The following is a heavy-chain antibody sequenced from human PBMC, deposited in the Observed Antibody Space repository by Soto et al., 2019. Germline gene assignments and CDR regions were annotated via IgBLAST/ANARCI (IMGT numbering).Heavy chain of an antibody. J-gene: IGHJ6*02. D-gene: IGHD1-26*01. CDR1: GFKFTTYA. CDR2: ITSSGGST. V-gene: IGHV3-23*01. CDR3: ARDRAGAQYGLDV. Sequence: PGGSLRLSCAAAGFKFTTYAMSWVRTAPGKGLEWVSSITSSGGSTYYGDSVKGRFTISRDNSKNTLYLQMNSLRVDDTAVYYYARDRAGAQYGLDVWGQGTTVTVSS.